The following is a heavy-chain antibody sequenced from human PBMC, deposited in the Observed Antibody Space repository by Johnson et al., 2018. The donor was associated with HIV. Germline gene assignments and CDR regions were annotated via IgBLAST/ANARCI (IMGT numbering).Heavy chain of an antibody. V-gene: IGHV3-30*18. D-gene: IGHD1-26*01. CDR3: AKRYSGSLRDTFDI. J-gene: IGHJ3*02. CDR2: ISYAGRNK. Sequence: QVLLVESGGGVVQPGRSLRLSCAASGFTLSSYGMHWVRQAPGTGLEWVAVISYAGRNKSYVASVKGRFTISRDNAKNSLYLQMNSLRAEDTAVYYCAKRYSGSLRDTFDIWGQGTMVTVSS. CDR1: GFTLSSYG.